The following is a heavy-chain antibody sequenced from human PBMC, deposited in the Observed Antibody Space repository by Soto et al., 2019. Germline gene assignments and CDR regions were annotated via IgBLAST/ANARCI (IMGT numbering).Heavy chain of an antibody. CDR1: GYSFTNYW. V-gene: IGHV5-51*01. J-gene: IGHJ3*02. CDR2: IYPRDSDT. Sequence: PGESLKISCKGSGYSFTNYWIGWVRQMPGKDLDWMGIIYPRDSDTRYSPSFQGQVTISADKSISTAFLQWSSLKASDTAMYYCTIRGRNSYYSFDMWGQGKMVTVSS. CDR3: TIRGRNSYYSFDM. D-gene: IGHD3-10*01.